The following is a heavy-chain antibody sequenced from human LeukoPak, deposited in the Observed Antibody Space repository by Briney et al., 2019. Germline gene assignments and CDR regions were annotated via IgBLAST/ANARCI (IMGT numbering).Heavy chain of an antibody. V-gene: IGHV3-21*01. CDR2: ISSSSSYI. CDR1: GFTFSSYS. D-gene: IGHD6-13*01. Sequence: GGSLRLSCAASGFTFSSYSMNWVRQAPGKGLEWVSSISSSSSYIYYADSVKGRFTISRDNAKNSLYLQMNSLRAEDTAVYYCARIDLGIAAAGSYCFDYWGQGTLVTVSS. CDR3: ARIDLGIAAAGSYCFDY. J-gene: IGHJ4*02.